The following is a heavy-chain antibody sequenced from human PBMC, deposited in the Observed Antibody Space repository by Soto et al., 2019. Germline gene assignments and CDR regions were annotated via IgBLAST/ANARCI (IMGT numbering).Heavy chain of an antibody. CDR2: VNSDGSAT. V-gene: IGHV3-74*01. Sequence: EVQLVESGGGLVQPRGSLRLSCAAAGFTFSSYWMHWVRQAPGKGLVWVSRVNSDGSATFYADSVRGRFTISRDNAKNTLYLQLNSLTADDTAVYYCARGIQYRYGMDVWGQGTTGTVSS. J-gene: IGHJ6*02. CDR1: GFTFSSYW. CDR3: ARGIQYRYGMDV. D-gene: IGHD5-18*01.